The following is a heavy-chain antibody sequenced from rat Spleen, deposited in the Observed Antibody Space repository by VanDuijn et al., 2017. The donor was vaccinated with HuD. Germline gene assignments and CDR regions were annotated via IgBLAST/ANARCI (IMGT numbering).Heavy chain of an antibody. CDR3: VRPAGTVVPNWFVH. Sequence: EVQLVESDGGLVQPGRSLKLSCAASGFTLSDHYMAWVRQTPTKGLEWVATISYDGSRTYYRDSVKGRFTISRDNAKSTLYLQMDSVRSEDTATYYGVRPAGTVVPNWFVHWGQGTLVTVSS. CDR2: ISYDGSRT. D-gene: IGHD1-1*01. J-gene: IGHJ3*01. CDR1: GFTLSDHY. V-gene: IGHV5-29*01.